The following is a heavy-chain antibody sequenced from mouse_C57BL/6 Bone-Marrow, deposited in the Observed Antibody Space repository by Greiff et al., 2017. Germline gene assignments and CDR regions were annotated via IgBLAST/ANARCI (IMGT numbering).Heavy chain of an antibody. CDR3: ARGLRRGAMDD. D-gene: IGHD2-4*01. V-gene: IGHV2-2*01. CDR2: IWSGGST. Sequence: QVQLQQSGPGLVQPSQSLSITCTVSGFSLTSYGVHWVRQSPGKGLEWLGVIWSGGSTDYNAAFISRLSISKDNSKSQVFFKMNSLQADDTAIYYCARGLRRGAMDDWGQGTSVTVSS. J-gene: IGHJ4*01. CDR1: GFSLTSYG.